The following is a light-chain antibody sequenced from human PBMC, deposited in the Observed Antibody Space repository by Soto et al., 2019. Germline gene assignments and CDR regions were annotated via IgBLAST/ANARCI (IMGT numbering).Light chain of an antibody. Sequence: EMVLTQSPGTLSLSPGERATLSCRASQSVSSSFLAWYQQKPGQAPRLLIYGASNRATGIPDRFSGSGSGTDFTLTIRRLEPEDFAVYYCQQYDSSPWTFGQGTKVEIK. CDR1: QSVSSSF. J-gene: IGKJ1*01. CDR3: QQYDSSPWT. CDR2: GAS. V-gene: IGKV3-20*01.